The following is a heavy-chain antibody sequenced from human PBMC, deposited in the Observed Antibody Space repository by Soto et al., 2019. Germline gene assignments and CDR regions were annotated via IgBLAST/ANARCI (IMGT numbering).Heavy chain of an antibody. D-gene: IGHD3-3*01. CDR1: GGSMSSYY. V-gene: IGHV4-4*07. CDR2: VYSSGGS. Sequence: SETLSLTCSVSGGSMSSYYWTWIRQPAGKGLEWIGRVYSSGGSHYNSSLKSRVTISLDTSKNQFSLRLISVTAADTAVYYCARGQRFSDWFDPWGQGTLVTVSS. J-gene: IGHJ5*02. CDR3: ARGQRFSDWFDP.